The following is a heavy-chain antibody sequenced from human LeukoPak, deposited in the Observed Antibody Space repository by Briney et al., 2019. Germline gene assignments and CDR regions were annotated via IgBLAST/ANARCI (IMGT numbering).Heavy chain of an antibody. V-gene: IGHV4-59*01. CDR2: ISDSGST. J-gene: IGHJ5*02. Sequence: SETLSLTCTVSGGSMNNYYWSWIRQAPGKGLEWVGYISDSGSTDYNPSLRSRVTISVDTSKNQFSLKLSSVTAADTALYYCARYDYGDCWFDPWGQGTLVTVSS. CDR1: GGSMNNYY. CDR3: ARYDYGDCWFDP. D-gene: IGHD4-17*01.